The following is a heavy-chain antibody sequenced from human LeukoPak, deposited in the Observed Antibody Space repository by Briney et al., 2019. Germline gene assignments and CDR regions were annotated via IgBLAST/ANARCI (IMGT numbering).Heavy chain of an antibody. J-gene: IGHJ4*02. D-gene: IGHD3-22*01. CDR2: IYSGGST. CDR1: GFTVSGNY. CDR3: ARDRAMCYYESNGY. V-gene: IGHV3-66*01. Sequence: GGSLRLSCAASGFTVSGNYMSWVRQAPGKGLEWVSVIYSGGSTYYADSVKGRFTISRDNSKNTLYLQMNSLTAADTAVYYCARDRAMCYYESNGYWGQGTLVTVSS.